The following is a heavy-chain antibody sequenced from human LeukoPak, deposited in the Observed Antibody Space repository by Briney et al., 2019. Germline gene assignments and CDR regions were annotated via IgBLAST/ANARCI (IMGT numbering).Heavy chain of an antibody. CDR2: IGTAGDT. V-gene: IGHV3-13*01. D-gene: IGHD7-27*01. CDR3: ARALTGVLIDY. CDR1: GFTFSSYD. J-gene: IGHJ4*02. Sequence: PGGPLRLSFAASGFTFSSYDMHWVRQATGKGLEWVSAIGTAGDTYYPGSVKGRFTISRENAKNSFYLQMNSLRAGDTAVYYCARALTGVLIDYWGQGTLVTVSS.